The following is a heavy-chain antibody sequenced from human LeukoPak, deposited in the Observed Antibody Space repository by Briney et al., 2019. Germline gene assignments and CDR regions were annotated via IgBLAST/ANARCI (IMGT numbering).Heavy chain of an antibody. CDR1: GITLSNYG. V-gene: IGHV3-23*01. Sequence: GGSLRLSCAVSGITLSNYGMRWVRQALGKGLEWVAGISDRGSRTNYADSVKGRFTISTDHPKNTLYLQMNSLRAEDTAVYFCAKRGVVIRVILVGFHKEAYYFDSWGQGALVTVSS. D-gene: IGHD3-22*01. CDR3: AKRGVVIRVILVGFHKEAYYFDS. CDR2: ISDRGSRT. J-gene: IGHJ4*02.